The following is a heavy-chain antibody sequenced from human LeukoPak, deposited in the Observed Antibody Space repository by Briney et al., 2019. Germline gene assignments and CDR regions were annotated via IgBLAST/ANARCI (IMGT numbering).Heavy chain of an antibody. CDR1: GFAFNTYA. Sequence: GGSLRLSCAASGFAFNTYAMSWVRQPPGKGLEWVSSISGSGDTYYTESVKGRFTISRDNSKNTLYLQMNSLRAEDTAVYYCAKGEYFRAFDIWGQGTMVTVSS. CDR2: ISGSGDT. J-gene: IGHJ3*02. V-gene: IGHV3-23*01. D-gene: IGHD3-10*01. CDR3: AKGEYFRAFDI.